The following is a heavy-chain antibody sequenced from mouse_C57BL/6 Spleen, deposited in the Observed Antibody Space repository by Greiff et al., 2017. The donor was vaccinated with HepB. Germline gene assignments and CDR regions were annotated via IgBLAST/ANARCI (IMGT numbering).Heavy chain of an antibody. CDR1: GYTFTDYE. Sequence: VQLQQSGAELVRPGASVTLSCKASGYTFTDYEMHWVKQTPVQGLEWIGAIDPETGGTAYNQKFKGKAILTADKSSSTAYMELRSLTSEDSAVYYCTRQITTVVAPAMDYWGQGTSVTVSS. V-gene: IGHV1-15*01. CDR2: IDPETGGT. D-gene: IGHD1-1*01. CDR3: TRQITTVVAPAMDY. J-gene: IGHJ4*01.